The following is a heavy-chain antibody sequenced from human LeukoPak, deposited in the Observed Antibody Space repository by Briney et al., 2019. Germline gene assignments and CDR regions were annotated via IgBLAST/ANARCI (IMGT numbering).Heavy chain of an antibody. CDR2: IIPIFGTA. D-gene: IGHD2-2*01. J-gene: IGHJ4*02. V-gene: IGHV1-69*05. Sequence: GASVKVSCKASGGTFSSYAISWVRQAPGQGLEWMGGIIPIFGTANYAQKFQGRVTITTDESTSTAYMELSSLRSEDTAVYYCARRGLDIVVVPAALDYWGQGTLVTVSS. CDR1: GGTFSSYA. CDR3: ARRGLDIVVVPAALDY.